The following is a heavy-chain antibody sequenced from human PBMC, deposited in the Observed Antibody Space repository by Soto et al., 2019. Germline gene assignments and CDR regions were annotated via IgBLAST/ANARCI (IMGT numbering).Heavy chain of an antibody. D-gene: IGHD6-19*01. CDR1: VYSVSSNSAT. Sequence: SDTLSLPCAIYVYSVSSNSATLDLVMRSPSRGLEWLGRTYYRSKWYNEYAVSVKSRIAINPDTSKNQFSLQLNSVTPEDTAVYYCARTSGHFDSWGQGTLVTVSS. CDR3: ARTSGHFDS. J-gene: IGHJ4*02. V-gene: IGHV6-1*01. CDR2: TYYRSKWYN.